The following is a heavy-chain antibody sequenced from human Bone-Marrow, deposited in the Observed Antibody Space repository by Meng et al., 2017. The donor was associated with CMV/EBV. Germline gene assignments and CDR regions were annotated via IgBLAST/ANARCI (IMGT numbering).Heavy chain of an antibody. CDR3: SCGMDV. V-gene: IGHV3-9*01. CDR2: ISWNSGSI. J-gene: IGHJ6*02. Sequence: GGSLRLSCAASGFTFDDYAMHWVRQAPGKGLEWVSGISWNSGSIGYANSVKGRFTISRDNAKNSLYLQMNSLRAEDTALYYCSCGMDVWGQGTTVTVSS. CDR1: GFTFDDYA.